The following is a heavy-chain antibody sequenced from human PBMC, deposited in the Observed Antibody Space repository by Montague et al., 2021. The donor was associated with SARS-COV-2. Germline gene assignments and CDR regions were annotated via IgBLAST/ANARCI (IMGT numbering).Heavy chain of an antibody. CDR1: GGSVSSGGYY. Sequence: SQTLSLICTVSGGSVSSGGYYWSWIRQHPGKGLEWIGYIYYSGSTYYNPSLKSRVTISVDTSKNQFSLKLSSVTAADTAVYYCARASSITIFGVVNQFDYWGQGTLVTVSS. V-gene: IGHV4-31*03. CDR2: IYYSGST. CDR3: ARASSITIFGVVNQFDY. D-gene: IGHD3-3*01. J-gene: IGHJ4*02.